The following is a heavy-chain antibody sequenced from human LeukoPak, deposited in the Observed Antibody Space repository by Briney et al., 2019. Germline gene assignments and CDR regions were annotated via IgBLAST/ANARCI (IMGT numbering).Heavy chain of an antibody. V-gene: IGHV4-39*01. Sequence: SETLSLTCTESGGSFSSGGYYWDWIRQPPGKGLEWIGSIYYSGSTYYNPSLKSRVTISVDTSKNQFSLKLSSVTAADTAVYYCTRRGGMTTVTHWGQGTLVTVSS. D-gene: IGHD4-17*01. J-gene: IGHJ4*02. CDR1: GGSFSSGGYY. CDR2: IYYSGST. CDR3: TRRGGMTTVTH.